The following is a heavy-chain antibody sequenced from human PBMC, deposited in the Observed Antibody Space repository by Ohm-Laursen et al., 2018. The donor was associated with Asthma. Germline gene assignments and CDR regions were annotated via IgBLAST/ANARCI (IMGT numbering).Heavy chain of an antibody. CDR2: IWYDGSNK. CDR3: ARDGPTIAAAALDY. Sequence: SLRLSCTASGFTFSDYYMSFIRQAPGKGLEWVAVIWYDGSNKYYADSVKGRFTISRDNSKNTLYLQMNSLRAEDTAVYYCARDGPTIAAAALDYWGQGTLVTVSS. D-gene: IGHD6-13*01. CDR1: GFTFSDYY. J-gene: IGHJ4*02. V-gene: IGHV3-33*08.